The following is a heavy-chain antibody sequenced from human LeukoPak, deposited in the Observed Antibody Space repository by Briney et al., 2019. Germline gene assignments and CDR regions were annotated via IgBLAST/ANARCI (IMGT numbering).Heavy chain of an antibody. Sequence: PSETLSLTCTVSGGSISSFYWSWIRQPPGKGLEWIGYIYYSGITKYNPSLKSRVTISVDTSKNQFSLKLSSVAAADTAVYYCCSYGLDAFDIWGQGTMVTVSS. CDR1: GGSISSFY. CDR2: IYYSGIT. V-gene: IGHV4-59*12. J-gene: IGHJ3*02. CDR3: CSYGLDAFDI. D-gene: IGHD2-15*01.